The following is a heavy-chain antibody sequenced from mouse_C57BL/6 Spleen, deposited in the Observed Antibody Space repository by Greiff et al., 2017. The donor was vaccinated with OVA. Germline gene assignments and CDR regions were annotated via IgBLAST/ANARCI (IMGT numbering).Heavy chain of an antibody. CDR3: ARGTAGDAMDY. CDR2: ISYDGSN. V-gene: IGHV3-6*01. CDR1: GYSITSGYY. J-gene: IGHJ4*01. D-gene: IGHD3-3*01. Sequence: EVQLQQSGPGLVKPSQSLSLTCSVTGYSITSGYYWNWIRQFPGNKLEWMGYISYDGSNNYNPSLKNRISITRDTSKNQFFLKLNSVTTEDTATYDCARGTAGDAMDYWGQGTSVTVSS.